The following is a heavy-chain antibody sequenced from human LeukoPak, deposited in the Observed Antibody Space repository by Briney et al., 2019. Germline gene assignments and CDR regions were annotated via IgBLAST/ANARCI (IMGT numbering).Heavy chain of an antibody. CDR3: AKDRGDYVSFDH. CDR2: ISGSGGST. J-gene: IGHJ4*02. D-gene: IGHD4-17*01. V-gene: IGHV3-23*01. CDR1: GFTFSSYA. Sequence: GGSLRLSCAASGFTFSSYAMSWVRQAPGKGLEWVSAISGSGGSTYYADSVKGRFTISRDKSKNTLYLQMDSLRAEDTAVYYCAKDRGDYVSFDHWGQGTLVTVSS.